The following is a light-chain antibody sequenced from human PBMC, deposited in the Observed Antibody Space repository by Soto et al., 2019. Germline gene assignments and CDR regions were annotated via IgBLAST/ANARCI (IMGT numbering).Light chain of an antibody. Sequence: DIQMTQSPSTLSASVGDRVTLTCRASQSISYWLAWYQQKPGKAPNLLIYKASNLESGVPSRFNGSGSGTDFTLTISSLQPDDFASYYCQQYSTYWTFGQGTKVEIK. CDR3: QQYSTYWT. CDR1: QSISYW. J-gene: IGKJ1*01. V-gene: IGKV1-5*03. CDR2: KAS.